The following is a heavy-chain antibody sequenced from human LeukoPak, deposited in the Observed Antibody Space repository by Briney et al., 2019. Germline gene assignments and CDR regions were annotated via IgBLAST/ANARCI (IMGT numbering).Heavy chain of an antibody. V-gene: IGHV3-74*01. Sequence: GGSLRLSCAVSGFTFSSYWMHWVRQAPGKGLVWVSRIKSDGKTNYADSVKGRFTISRDNAKNTVSLQMNSLRAGDTGVYYCARAPSEIGGYYPEYFRHWGQGTLVTVSS. D-gene: IGHD3-22*01. J-gene: IGHJ1*01. CDR2: IKSDGKT. CDR1: GFTFSSYW. CDR3: ARAPSEIGGYYPEYFRH.